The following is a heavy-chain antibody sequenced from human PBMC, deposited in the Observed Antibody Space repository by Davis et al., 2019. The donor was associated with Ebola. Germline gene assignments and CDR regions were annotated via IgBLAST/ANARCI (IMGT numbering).Heavy chain of an antibody. Sequence: GESLKISCAASGFTFSRHWMSWVRQAPGKGLEWVANIKQDGSEKYYVDSVKGRFTISRDNAKNSLYLQMNSLRAEDTAVYYCAKQRGVGAIDYDYWGRGTVVTVSS. CDR3: AKQRGVGAIDYDY. D-gene: IGHD1-26*01. CDR1: GFTFSRHW. CDR2: IKQDGSEK. J-gene: IGHJ4*02. V-gene: IGHV3-7*01.